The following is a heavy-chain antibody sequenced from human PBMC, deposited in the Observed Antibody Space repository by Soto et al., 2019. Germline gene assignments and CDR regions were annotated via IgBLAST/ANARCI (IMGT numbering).Heavy chain of an antibody. CDR1: GGSISSSNW. Sequence: SETLSLTCAVSGGSISSSNWWSWVRQPPGKGLEWIGEIYHSGSTNYNPSLKSRVTISVDKSKNQFSLKLSSVTAADTAVYYCARNNYDFWSGYSPYYYGMDVWGQGTTVTVSS. CDR3: ARNNYDFWSGYSPYYYGMDV. D-gene: IGHD3-3*01. J-gene: IGHJ6*02. V-gene: IGHV4-4*02. CDR2: IYHSGST.